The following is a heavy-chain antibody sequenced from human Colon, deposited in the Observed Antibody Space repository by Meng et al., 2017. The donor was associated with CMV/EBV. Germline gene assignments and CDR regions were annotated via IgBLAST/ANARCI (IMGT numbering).Heavy chain of an antibody. V-gene: IGHV3-7*01. CDR3: ARINDYGGAHYGMDV. J-gene: IGHJ6*02. D-gene: IGHD4/OR15-4a*01. Sequence: GGSLRLSCVDSGFTFNSYWMSWVRQAPGKGLEWVANIKQDGSEKNYADSVKGRFTISRDNAKNSLYSQMNSLRAEDTAFYYCARINDYGGAHYGMDVWGQGTTVTVSS. CDR1: GFTFNSYW. CDR2: IKQDGSEK.